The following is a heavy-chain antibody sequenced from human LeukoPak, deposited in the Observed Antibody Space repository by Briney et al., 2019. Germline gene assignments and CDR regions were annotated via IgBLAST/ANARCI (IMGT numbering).Heavy chain of an antibody. D-gene: IGHD3-22*01. CDR2: IYTSGST. CDR1: GGSISSGSYY. J-gene: IGHJ1*01. Sequence: SQTLSLTCTVSGGSISSGSYYWSWIRQPDGKGLEWIGRIYTSGSTNYNPSLKSRVTISVDTSKNQFSLKLSSVTAADTAVYFCASPRGDDSGGYYTWYFHHWGQGILVTVSS. CDR3: ASPRGDDSGGYYTWYFHH. V-gene: IGHV4-61*02.